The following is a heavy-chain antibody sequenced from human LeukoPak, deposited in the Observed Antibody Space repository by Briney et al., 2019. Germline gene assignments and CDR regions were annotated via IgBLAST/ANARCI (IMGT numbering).Heavy chain of an antibody. CDR3: ARVIRGSSGYYPFDY. J-gene: IGHJ4*02. CDR1: GGSFSGYY. Sequence: ASETLSPTCAVYGGSFSGYYWSWIRQPPGKGLEWIGEINHSGSTNYNPSLKSRVTISVDTSKDQFSLKLSSVTAADTAVYYCARVIRGSSGYYPFDYWGQGTLVTVSS. V-gene: IGHV4-34*01. D-gene: IGHD3-22*01. CDR2: INHSGST.